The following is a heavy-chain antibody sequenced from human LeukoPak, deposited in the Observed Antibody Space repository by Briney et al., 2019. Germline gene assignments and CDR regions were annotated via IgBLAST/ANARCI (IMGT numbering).Heavy chain of an antibody. V-gene: IGHV4-39*07. D-gene: IGHD6-25*01. J-gene: IGHJ5*02. CDR1: GGSISSSSYY. Sequence: SETLSLTCTVSGGSISSSSYYWGWIRQPPGKGLEWIGSIYYSGSTYYNPSLKSRVTISVDTSKNQFSLKLSSVTAADTAVYYCASYPNRWAAAWFDPWGQGTLVTVSS. CDR2: IYYSGST. CDR3: ASYPNRWAAAWFDP.